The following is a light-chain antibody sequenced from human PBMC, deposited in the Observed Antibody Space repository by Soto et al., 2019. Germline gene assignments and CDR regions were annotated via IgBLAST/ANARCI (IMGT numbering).Light chain of an antibody. CDR2: TGS. CDR1: QAIDSW. V-gene: IGKV1-12*01. J-gene: IGKJ3*01. CDR3: QQRSNWPPFT. Sequence: DIQMTQSPSSVSASVGDRVTITCRASQAIDSWLAWYQQKPGEAPKLLIFTGSLLHSGVPPRFSGSGSGTDFTLTISSLQPEDFAVYYCQQRSNWPPFTFGPGTKVDIK.